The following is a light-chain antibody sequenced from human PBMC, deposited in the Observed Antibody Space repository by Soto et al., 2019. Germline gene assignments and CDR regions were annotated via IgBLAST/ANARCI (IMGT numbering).Light chain of an antibody. J-gene: IGLJ3*02. Sequence: QSALTQPASVSGSPGQSITVSCIGTSSDIGDYNYVSWYQQLPRKAPQLIIFEVSNRPSGVSHRFSGSKSGTTASLAISGLQAEDEADYYCTSYSSTNTLVFGGGTKLTVL. V-gene: IGLV2-14*01. CDR1: SSDIGDYNY. CDR2: EVS. CDR3: TSYSSTNTLV.